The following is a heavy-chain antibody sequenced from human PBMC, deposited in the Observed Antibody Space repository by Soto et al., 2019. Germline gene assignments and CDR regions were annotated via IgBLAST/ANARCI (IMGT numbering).Heavy chain of an antibody. CDR3: ARAVGPFAY. CDR1: GFTFSTYG. V-gene: IGHV3-33*01. Sequence: QVQLVESGGGVVQPGRSLRLSCAASGFTFSTYGMHWVRQAPGTGLEWVAVIWYDGSHKDYADSGKGRFTISRDNSKNTLYLQMNSLRVEDTGVYYCARAVGPFAYWGQGTLVAVSS. D-gene: IGHD1-26*01. J-gene: IGHJ4*02. CDR2: IWYDGSHK.